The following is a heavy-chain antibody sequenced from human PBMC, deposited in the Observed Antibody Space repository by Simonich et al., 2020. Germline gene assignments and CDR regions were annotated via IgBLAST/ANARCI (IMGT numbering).Heavy chain of an antibody. CDR1: GYTFTGYY. V-gene: IGHV1-2*02. Sequence: QVQLVQSGAEVKKPGASVKVSCKASGYTFTGYYMHWGRQAPGHGLEWRGWINPNSGGTNYAQKFQGRVTMTRDTSISTAYMELSRLRSDDTAVYYCARGRYYYDSSGYYYDAFDIWGQGTMVTVSS. CDR3: ARGRYYYDSSGYYYDAFDI. D-gene: IGHD3-22*01. J-gene: IGHJ3*02. CDR2: INPNSGGT.